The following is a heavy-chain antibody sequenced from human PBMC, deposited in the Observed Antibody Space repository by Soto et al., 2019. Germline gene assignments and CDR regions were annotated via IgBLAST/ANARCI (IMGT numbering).Heavy chain of an antibody. J-gene: IGHJ6*02. CDR1: GYSFTSYW. D-gene: IGHD5-12*01. CDR2: IDPSDSYT. V-gene: IGHV5-10-1*01. CDR3: ARLSVDIVATTNLGSSMDV. Sequence: PGDSLKISCRGSGYSFTSYWISWVRQMPGKGLEWMGRIDPSDSYTNYSPSFQGHVTISADKSISTAYLQWSSLKASDTAMYYCARLSVDIVATTNLGSSMDVWGQGTTVTVSS.